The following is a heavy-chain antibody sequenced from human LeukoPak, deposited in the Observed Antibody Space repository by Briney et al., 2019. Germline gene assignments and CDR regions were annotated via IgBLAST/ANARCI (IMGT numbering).Heavy chain of an antibody. CDR1: GFTFNNYA. V-gene: IGHV3-23*01. J-gene: IGHJ4*02. CDR2: ISGNGGST. CDR3: ARDPGCRDSDGEGN. D-gene: IGHD4-23*01. Sequence: GGSLRLSCAASGFTFNNYAMSWVRQAPGKGLEWVSSISGNGGSTYYADSVKGRFTISRDNSKNTLYLQMNSLRAEDTAVYYCARDPGCRDSDGEGNWGRGTLVTVSS.